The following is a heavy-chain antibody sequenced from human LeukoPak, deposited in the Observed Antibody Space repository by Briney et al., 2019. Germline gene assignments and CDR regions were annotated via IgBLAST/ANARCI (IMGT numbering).Heavy chain of an antibody. D-gene: IGHD3-10*01. CDR3: ATSLIWFGELSAPFDY. CDR2: IIPIFGTA. V-gene: IGHV1-69*06. J-gene: IGHJ4*02. Sequence: SVKVPCKASGGTFSSYAISWVRQAPGQGLEWMGGIIPIFGTANYAQKFQGRVTITADKSTSTAYMELSSLRTEDMAVYYCATSLIWFGELSAPFDYWGQGTLVTVSS. CDR1: GGTFSSYA.